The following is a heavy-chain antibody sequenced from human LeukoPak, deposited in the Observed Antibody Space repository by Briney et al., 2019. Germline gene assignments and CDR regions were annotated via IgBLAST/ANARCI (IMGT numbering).Heavy chain of an antibody. Sequence: RGSLRLSCAASGFIFSSNGVNWVRQAPGKGLEWVSFINSVSDTIYYADSVKGRFTISRDNAKNSLYLQMNSLRAEDTAVYYCARRRYSYGPFDYWGQGTLVTVSS. D-gene: IGHD5-18*01. CDR1: GFIFSSNG. CDR2: INSVSDTI. J-gene: IGHJ4*02. CDR3: ARRRYSYGPFDY. V-gene: IGHV3-48*04.